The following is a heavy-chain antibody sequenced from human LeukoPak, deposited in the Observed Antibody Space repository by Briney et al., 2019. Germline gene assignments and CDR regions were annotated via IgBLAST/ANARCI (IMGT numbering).Heavy chain of an antibody. D-gene: IGHD3-10*01. CDR1: GFTFSSYN. CDR3: ARGVWFGEAKQDAFDI. CDR2: ISSSSSYI. J-gene: IGHJ3*02. V-gene: IGHV3-21*04. Sequence: GGSLRLSCAASGFTFSSYNMNWVRQAPGKGLEWVSSISSSSSYIYYADSVKGRFAISRDNAKKSLYLQMNSLRAEDTAVYYCARGVWFGEAKQDAFDIWGQGTMVTVSS.